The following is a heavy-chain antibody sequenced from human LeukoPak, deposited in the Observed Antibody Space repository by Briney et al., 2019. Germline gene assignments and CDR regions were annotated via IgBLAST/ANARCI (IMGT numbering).Heavy chain of an antibody. J-gene: IGHJ4*02. CDR1: GFTLSSYA. CDR2: INWNGRST. V-gene: IGHV3-20*04. Sequence: GGSLRLSCAASGFTLSSYAMSWVRQAPGKGLEWVSGINWNGRSTGYADSVKGRFTISRDNAKNSLYLQMNSLRAEDTALYYCARDDYSDYWGQGTLVTVSS. CDR3: ARDDYSDY.